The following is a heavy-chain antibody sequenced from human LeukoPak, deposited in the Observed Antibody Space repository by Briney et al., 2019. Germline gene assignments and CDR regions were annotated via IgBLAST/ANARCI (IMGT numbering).Heavy chain of an antibody. CDR3: TTRGIAVSGLGY. CDR1: GYSFNTAW. CDR2: IKSKTDDGTA. V-gene: IGHV3-15*01. Sequence: KPGGSLRLSCAASGYSFNTAWKNWVRQTPGKGLEWLGRIKSKTDDGTAEYAAHVKGRFIISRDDSKNMLSLEMRSLRTEDTGVYYCTTRGIAVSGLGYWGRGTLVVVSS. D-gene: IGHD6-19*01. J-gene: IGHJ4*02.